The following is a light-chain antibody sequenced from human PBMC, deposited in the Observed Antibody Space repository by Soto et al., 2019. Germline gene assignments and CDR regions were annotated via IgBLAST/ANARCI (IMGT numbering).Light chain of an antibody. Sequence: QSVLTQPPSASGTPGQRVIISCSGSSSNIGSNTVNWYQQLPGTAPKFLMYNNNQRPSGVPDRFSGSKSGTSASLAISGLQSEDEADYYCATWDDSLIGPVFGGGTKVTVI. V-gene: IGLV1-44*01. CDR2: NNN. J-gene: IGLJ3*02. CDR1: SSNIGSNT. CDR3: ATWDDSLIGPV.